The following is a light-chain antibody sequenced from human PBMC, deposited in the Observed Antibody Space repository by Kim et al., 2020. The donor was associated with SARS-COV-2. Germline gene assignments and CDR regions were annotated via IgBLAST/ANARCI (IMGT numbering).Light chain of an antibody. J-gene: IGLJ3*02. CDR2: LNSDGSH. Sequence: QLVLTQLPSASASLGASVKLTCTLSSGHSSYAIAWHQQQPEKGPRYLMKLNSDGSHSKGDGIPDRFSGSSSGAERYLSISSLQSEDEADYYCQTWVTGVQVFGGGTQLTVL. CDR1: SGHSSYA. V-gene: IGLV4-69*01. CDR3: QTWVTGVQV.